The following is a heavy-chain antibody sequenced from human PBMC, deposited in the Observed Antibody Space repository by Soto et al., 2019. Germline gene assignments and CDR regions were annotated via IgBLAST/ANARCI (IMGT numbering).Heavy chain of an antibody. CDR2: ISYDGSNK. J-gene: IGHJ6*02. V-gene: IGHV3-30*18. Sequence: GGSLRLSCAASGFTFSNYGMHWVRQAPGKGLEWVAVISYDGSNKYYADSVKGRFTISRDNSKNTLYLQMSSLRAEDTAVYYCVKDGSSGWRYFYDMDVWGQGTTVNVSS. D-gene: IGHD6-19*01. CDR1: GFTFSNYG. CDR3: VKDGSSGWRYFYDMDV.